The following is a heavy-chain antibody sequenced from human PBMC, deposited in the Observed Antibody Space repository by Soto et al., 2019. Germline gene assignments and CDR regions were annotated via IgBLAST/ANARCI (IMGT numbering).Heavy chain of an antibody. V-gene: IGHV1-69*02. CDR3: ARRRYCGADCYSKYYYGMDV. J-gene: IGHJ6*02. D-gene: IGHD2-21*02. Sequence: QVQLVQSGAEMKRPGSSVKVSCQASGSTFSSYTVSWVRQAPGQGLEWMGRIIPVLGVTNYAQKFKGRVTITAHKSKTTAYMELSSLRSGDTAFYYCARRRYCGADCYSKYYYGMDVWGQGTTVTVSS. CDR2: IIPVLGVT. CDR1: GSTFSSYT.